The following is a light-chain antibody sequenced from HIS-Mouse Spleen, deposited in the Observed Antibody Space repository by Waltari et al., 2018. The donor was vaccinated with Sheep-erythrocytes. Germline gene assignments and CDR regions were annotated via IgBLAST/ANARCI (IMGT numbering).Light chain of an antibody. CDR1: RRDVGGYNS. V-gene: IGLV2-11*01. CDR2: DVS. J-gene: IGLJ1*01. CDR3: CSYAGSYNHV. Sequence: QSALTQPRSVSGAPGQSVTISCTGTRRDVGGYNSVPCYQQHPGKAPKLMIYDVSKRPSGVPDRFSGSKSGNTASLTISGLQAEDEADYYCCSYAGSYNHVFATGTKVTVL.